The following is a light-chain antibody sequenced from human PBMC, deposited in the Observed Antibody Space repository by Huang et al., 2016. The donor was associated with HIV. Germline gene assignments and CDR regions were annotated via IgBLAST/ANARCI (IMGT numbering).Light chain of an antibody. CDR2: DAS. J-gene: IGKJ1*01. CDR3: QQYYGTSWT. Sequence: DIQMTQSPSSLSASIGDRVTITCRASQGIRGSLAWYQQKPGKAPELLLSDASTLESGVPSRFRGGGSGMFYTLAITSLQSEDFATYYCQQYYGTSWTFGQGTRV. V-gene: IGKV1-NL1*01. CDR1: QGIRGS.